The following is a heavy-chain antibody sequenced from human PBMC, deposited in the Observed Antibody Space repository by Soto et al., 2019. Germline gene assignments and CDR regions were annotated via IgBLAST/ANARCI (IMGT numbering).Heavy chain of an antibody. CDR2: ISSSSSYI. D-gene: IGHD7-27*01. J-gene: IGHJ4*02. Sequence: GGSLRLSCAASGFTFSSYSMNWVRQAPGKGLEWVSSISSSSSYIYYADSVKGRFTISRDNAKNSLYLQMNSLRAEDTAVYYCARVRVPINNWGFDYWGQGTLVTVSS. CDR1: GFTFSSYS. V-gene: IGHV3-21*01. CDR3: ARVRVPINNWGFDY.